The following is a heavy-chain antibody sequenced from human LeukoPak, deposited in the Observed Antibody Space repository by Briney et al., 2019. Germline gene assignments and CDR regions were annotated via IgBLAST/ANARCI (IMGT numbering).Heavy chain of an antibody. CDR1: GFAFSSYA. J-gene: IGHJ4*02. V-gene: IGHV3-23*01. CDR3: ASGSRYYDY. Sequence: PGGSLRLSCAASGFAFSSYAMSWVRQAPGEGLEWVSSISGSGVYDTYYADSVKGRFIISRDNSKNTLYLQMNSLRAEDTAVYYCASGSRYYDYWGQGTLVTVSS. D-gene: IGHD2/OR15-2a*01. CDR2: ISGSGVYDT.